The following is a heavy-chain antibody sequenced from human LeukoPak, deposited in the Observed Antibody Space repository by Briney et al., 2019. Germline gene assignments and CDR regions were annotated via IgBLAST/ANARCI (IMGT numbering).Heavy chain of an antibody. CDR3: AREGAGTPIDAFDI. V-gene: IGHV4-38-2*02. Sequence: PSETLSLTCTVSGYSISSGYYWGWIRQPPGKGLEWIGSIYHSGSTYYNPSLKSRVTISVDTSKNQFSLKLSSVTAADTAVYYCAREGAGTPIDAFDIWGQGTMVTVSS. J-gene: IGHJ3*02. CDR1: GYSISSGYY. CDR2: IYHSGST. D-gene: IGHD2-15*01.